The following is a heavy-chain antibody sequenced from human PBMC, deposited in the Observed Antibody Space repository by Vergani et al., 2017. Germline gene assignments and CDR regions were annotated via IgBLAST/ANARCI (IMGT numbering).Heavy chain of an antibody. CDR3: AKDRERWLQSRNAFDI. J-gene: IGHJ3*02. Sequence: VQLLESGGGLVQPGGSLRLSCAASGFTFSSYAMSWVRQAPGKGLECVSAISGSGGSTYYADYVKGRLAIFRDNSKNTLYLQMNSLRAEDTAVYYCAKDRERWLQSRNAFDIWGQGTMVTVSS. CDR1: GFTFSSYA. CDR2: ISGSGGST. V-gene: IGHV3-23*01. D-gene: IGHD5-24*01.